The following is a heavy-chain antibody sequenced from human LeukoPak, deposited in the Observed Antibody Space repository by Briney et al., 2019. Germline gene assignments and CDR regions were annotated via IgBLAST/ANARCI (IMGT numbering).Heavy chain of an antibody. V-gene: IGHV1-46*01. CDR1: GYTFTSYY. CDR2: INPSGGST. D-gene: IGHD3-3*01. J-gene: IGHJ3*02. CDR3: ARVKRSNLPVIWARNDFWSGYYRFGAFDI. Sequence: GASVKVSCKASGYTFTSYYMHWVRQAPGQGLEWMGIINPSGGSTSYAQKFQGRVTMTRDTSTSTVYMELSSLRSEDTAVYYCARVKRSNLPVIWARNDFWSGYYRFGAFDIWGQGTMVTVSS.